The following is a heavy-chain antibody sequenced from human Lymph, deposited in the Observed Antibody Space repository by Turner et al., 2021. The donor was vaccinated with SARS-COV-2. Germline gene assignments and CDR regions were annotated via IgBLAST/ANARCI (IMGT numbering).Heavy chain of an antibody. CDR2: IYYSGST. Sequence: QVQLQESGPGLVQPSEILSLTCTVSGGSISAYYWSWIRQPPGKGLEWIGYIYYSGSTNYNPSLKSRVTISVDTSKNQFSLKLSSVTAADTAVYYCARDRTSYGDYWAGYYYGMDVWGQGTTVTVSS. V-gene: IGHV4-59*01. J-gene: IGHJ6*02. D-gene: IGHD4-17*01. CDR1: GGSISAYY. CDR3: ARDRTSYGDYWAGYYYGMDV.